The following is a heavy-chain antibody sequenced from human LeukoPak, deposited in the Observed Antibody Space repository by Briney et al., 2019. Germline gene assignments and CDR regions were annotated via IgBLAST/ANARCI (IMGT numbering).Heavy chain of an antibody. J-gene: IGHJ4*02. Sequence: PGGSPRLSCAASGFTFDDYAMHWVGQDPGKGLEWVSLIIGDGGSTYYADSVKGRFTISRDNSKNSLYLQRNSLRTEDTALYYCAKDNRGYSYGDCIDYWGQGTLVTVSS. D-gene: IGHD5-18*01. V-gene: IGHV3-43*02. CDR1: GFTFDDYA. CDR3: AKDNRGYSYGDCIDY. CDR2: IIGDGGST.